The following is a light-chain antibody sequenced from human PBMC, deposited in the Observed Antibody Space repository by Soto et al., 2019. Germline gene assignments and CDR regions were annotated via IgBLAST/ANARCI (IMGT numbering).Light chain of an antibody. Sequence: QSVLTQPPSASGTPGQRVTIYCSGSSSNIGSTTVNWYQQLPGTAPKLLIYSNNQRPSGVPDRFSGSKSGTSASLAISGLQSEDEAHYYCATWDDSLNDVLFGGGTKVTVL. CDR2: SNN. V-gene: IGLV1-44*01. J-gene: IGLJ2*01. CDR3: ATWDDSLNDVL. CDR1: SSNIGSTT.